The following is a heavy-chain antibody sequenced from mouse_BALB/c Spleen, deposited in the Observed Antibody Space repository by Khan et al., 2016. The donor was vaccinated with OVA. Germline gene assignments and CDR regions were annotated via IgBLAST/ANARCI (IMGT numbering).Heavy chain of an antibody. CDR2: ISSGGDYN. CDR1: GFTFSSYG. CDR3: ASHLTGSFAY. V-gene: IGHV5-6*01. D-gene: IGHD4-1*01. Sequence: EVHLVESGGDLVKPGGSLKLSCAASGFTFSSYGMSCVRQTPDKRLEWVATISSGGDYNYYPDSVKGRFTISRDNAKNTLYLQMSSLKSEDTAMYYCASHLTGSFAYWGQGTLVTVSA. J-gene: IGHJ3*01.